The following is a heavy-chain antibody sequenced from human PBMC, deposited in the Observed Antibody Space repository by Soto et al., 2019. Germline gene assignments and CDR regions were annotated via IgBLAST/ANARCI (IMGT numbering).Heavy chain of an antibody. V-gene: IGHV3-53*01. Sequence: PGGSLRLSCAASGFTVSSNYMSWVRQAPGKGLEWVSVIYSGGSTYYADSVKGRFTISRDNSKNTLYLQMNSLRAEDTAVYYCARVNYGDYWYYFDYWGQGTLVTSPQ. J-gene: IGHJ4*02. CDR3: ARVNYGDYWYYFDY. CDR2: IYSGGST. CDR1: GFTVSSNY. D-gene: IGHD4-17*01.